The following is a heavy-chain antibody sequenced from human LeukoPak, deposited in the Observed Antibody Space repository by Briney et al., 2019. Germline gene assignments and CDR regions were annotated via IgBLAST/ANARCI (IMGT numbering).Heavy chain of an antibody. D-gene: IGHD3-22*01. Sequence: SETLSLTCAVYGGSFSGYYWSWIRQPPGKGLEWIGKINHSGSTNYNPSLKSRVTISVDTSKNQFSLKLSSVTAADTAVYYCARLGYDSSGSPTNWGQGTLVTVSS. CDR3: ARLGYDSSGSPTN. CDR2: INHSGST. V-gene: IGHV4-34*01. CDR1: GGSFSGYY. J-gene: IGHJ4*02.